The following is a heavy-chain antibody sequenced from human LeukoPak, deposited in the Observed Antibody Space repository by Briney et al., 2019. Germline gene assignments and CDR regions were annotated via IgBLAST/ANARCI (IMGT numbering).Heavy chain of an antibody. J-gene: IGHJ3*02. CDR2: VYYTGST. Sequence: SETLSLTCTVSGGSINGYYWSWIRQPPGKGLDWIGYVYYTGSTNYNPSLKSRVTISVDTSRNQFSLNLTPVTAADTAMYYCATLGFSRGNAFDIWGQGTLVTVSS. CDR3: ATLGFSRGNAFDI. CDR1: GGSINGYY. D-gene: IGHD3-10*01. V-gene: IGHV4-59*01.